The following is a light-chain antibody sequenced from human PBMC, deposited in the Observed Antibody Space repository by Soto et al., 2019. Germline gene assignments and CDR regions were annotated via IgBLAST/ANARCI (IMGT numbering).Light chain of an antibody. Sequence: EIVLTQSPATLSLSPGERATLSCRASQSVSSYLAWYQQKPGQAPRLLIYDASNRATGISARFSGSGSGADFTLTISSLEPEDSAVYYCQQRHMWPITFGQGTRLEIK. V-gene: IGKV3-11*01. CDR3: QQRHMWPIT. J-gene: IGKJ5*01. CDR1: QSVSSY. CDR2: DAS.